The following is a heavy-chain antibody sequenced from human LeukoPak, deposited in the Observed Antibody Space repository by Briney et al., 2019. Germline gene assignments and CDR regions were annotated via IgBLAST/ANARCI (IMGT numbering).Heavy chain of an antibody. CDR2: IYHSGST. CDR1: GYSISSGYY. CDR3: ARGGIAAAGTNYYYGMDV. D-gene: IGHD6-13*01. V-gene: IGHV4-38-2*02. J-gene: IGHJ6*02. Sequence: SETLSLTCTVSGYSISSGYYWGWIRQPPGKGLEWIGSIYHSGSTYYNPSLKSRVTISVDTSKNQFSLKLSSVTAADTAVYYCARGGIAAAGTNYYYGMDVWGQGTTVTVSS.